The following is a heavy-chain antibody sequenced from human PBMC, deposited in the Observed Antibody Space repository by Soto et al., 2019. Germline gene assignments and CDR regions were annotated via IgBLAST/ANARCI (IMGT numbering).Heavy chain of an antibody. Sequence: GESLKISCKGSGYSFTSYWIGWVLQIPWKGLEWMGIIYPGDSDTRYSPSFQGQVTISADKSISTAYLQWSSLKASDTAMYYCARSLRYFAWLSYLPFDYWGQGTLVTVSS. CDR2: IYPGDSDT. V-gene: IGHV5-51*01. CDR3: ARSLRYFAWLSYLPFDY. CDR1: GYSFTSYW. D-gene: IGHD3-9*01. J-gene: IGHJ4*01.